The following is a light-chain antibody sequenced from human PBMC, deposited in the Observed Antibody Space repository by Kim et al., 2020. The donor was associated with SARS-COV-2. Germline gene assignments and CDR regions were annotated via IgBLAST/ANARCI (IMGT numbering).Light chain of an antibody. CDR2: RDS. J-gene: IGLJ2*01. Sequence: VALGKTARITWGGNNIGSKNVPWYQQKPGQAPVLVIYRDSNRPSGIPERFSGSNSGNTATLTISRAQAGDEADYYCQVWDSSTVVFGGGTQLTVL. CDR3: QVWDSSTVV. CDR1: NIGSKN. V-gene: IGLV3-9*01.